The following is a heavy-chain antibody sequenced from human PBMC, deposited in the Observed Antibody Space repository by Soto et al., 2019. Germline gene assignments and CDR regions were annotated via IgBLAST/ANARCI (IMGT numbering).Heavy chain of an antibody. V-gene: IGHV3-23*01. J-gene: IGHJ4*02. CDR1: GFTFSNYA. D-gene: IGHD7-27*01. CDR3: AKGDLLTGVAHFDY. CDR2: ISGSGAST. Sequence: GGSLRLSCAASGFTFSNYAMSWVRQAPGKGLQWVSTISGSGASTYYGDSVKGRFTLSRDNSENTLFLQMDSLRAEDTAVYYCAKGDLLTGVAHFDYWGQGTLVTVSS.